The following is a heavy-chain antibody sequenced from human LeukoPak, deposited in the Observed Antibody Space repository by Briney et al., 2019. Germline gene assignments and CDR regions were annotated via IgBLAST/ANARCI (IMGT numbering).Heavy chain of an antibody. D-gene: IGHD4-23*01. V-gene: IGHV4-61*02. CDR3: ASSLVVTRSVLDY. CDR2: IYTSGST. CDR1: GGSISSGSYY. Sequence: PSQTLSLTCTVSGGSISSGSYYWSWIRQPAGKGLEWIGRIYTSGSTNYNPSLKSRVTISADTSKNQFSLKLSSVTAADTAVYYCASSLVVTRSVLDYWGQGTLVTVSS. J-gene: IGHJ4*02.